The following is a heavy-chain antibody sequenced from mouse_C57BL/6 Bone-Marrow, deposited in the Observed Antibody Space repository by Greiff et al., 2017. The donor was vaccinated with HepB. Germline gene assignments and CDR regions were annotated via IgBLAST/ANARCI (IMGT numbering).Heavy chain of an antibody. CDR1: GYTFTSYW. J-gene: IGHJ1*03. V-gene: IGHV1-72*01. Sequence: QVQLQQPGAELVKPGASVKLSCKASGYTFTSYWMHWVKQRPGRGLEWIGRIDPNSGGTKYNEKFKSKATLTVDKPSSTAYMQLSNLTSEDSAVYYCARRSNGSSYGYWYFDVWGTGTTVTVSS. D-gene: IGHD1-1*01. CDR2: IDPNSGGT. CDR3: ARRSNGSSYGYWYFDV.